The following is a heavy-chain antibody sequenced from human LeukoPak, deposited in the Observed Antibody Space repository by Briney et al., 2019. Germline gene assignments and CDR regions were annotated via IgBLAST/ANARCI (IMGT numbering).Heavy chain of an antibody. Sequence: EASVKVSCKASGYTFTGYYMHWVRQAPGQGLEGMGWINPNSGGTNYAQKFQGRVTMTRDTSISTAYMELSRLRSDDTAVYYCARELHSGSSSGDYWGQGTLVTVSS. J-gene: IGHJ4*02. CDR2: INPNSGGT. D-gene: IGHD1-26*01. CDR1: GYTFTGYY. CDR3: ARELHSGSSSGDY. V-gene: IGHV1-2*02.